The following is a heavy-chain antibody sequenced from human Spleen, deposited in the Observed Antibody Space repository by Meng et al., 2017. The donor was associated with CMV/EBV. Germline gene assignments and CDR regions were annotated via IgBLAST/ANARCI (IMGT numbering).Heavy chain of an antibody. D-gene: IGHD3-10*01. CDR2: ISGYTGNT. CDR1: GYSFTKYG. Sequence: ASVKVSCKASGYSFTKYGISWVRQAPGQGLEWMGWISGYTGNTNYAQMFQGRVTMTTDTSTSTAYMELRSLRSDDTAVYSCARTPSSQWLGEQGYLDYWGQGTLVTVSS. J-gene: IGHJ4*02. V-gene: IGHV1-18*01. CDR3: ARTPSSQWLGEQGYLDY.